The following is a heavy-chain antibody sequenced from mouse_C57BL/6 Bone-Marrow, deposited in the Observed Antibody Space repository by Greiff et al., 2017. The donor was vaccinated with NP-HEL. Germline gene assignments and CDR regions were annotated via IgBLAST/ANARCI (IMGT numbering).Heavy chain of an antibody. J-gene: IGHJ3*01. Sequence: EVQLQESGPELVKPGASVKIPCKASGYTFTDYNMDWVKQSHGKSLEWIGDINPNNGGTIYNQKFKGKATLTVDKSSSTAYMELRSLTSEDTAVYYCARSAYYDYDWFAYWGQGTLVTVSA. CDR1: GYTFTDYN. V-gene: IGHV1-18*01. D-gene: IGHD2-4*01. CDR3: ARSAYYDYDWFAY. CDR2: INPNNGGT.